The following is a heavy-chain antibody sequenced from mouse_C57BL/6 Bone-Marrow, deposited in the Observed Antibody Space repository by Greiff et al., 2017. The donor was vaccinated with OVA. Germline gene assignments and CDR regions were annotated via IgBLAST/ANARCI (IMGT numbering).Heavy chain of an antibody. CDR2: IYPRDGST. Sequence: QVQLQQSGPELVQPGASVKLSCKASGYTFTSYDINWVKQRPGQGLEWIGWIYPRDGSTKSNETFTGKATLTVGTSASTAYMELHSRTSEYAAVYFCARLGDYWGQGTTLTVSS. CDR1: GYTFTSYD. CDR3: ARLGDY. J-gene: IGHJ2*01. V-gene: IGHV1-85*01. D-gene: IGHD4-1*01.